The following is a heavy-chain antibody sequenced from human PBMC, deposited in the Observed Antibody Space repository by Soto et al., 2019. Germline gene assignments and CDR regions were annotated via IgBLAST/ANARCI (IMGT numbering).Heavy chain of an antibody. J-gene: IGHJ6*02. CDR3: ARYKARAQVGGNSYYIMDV. V-gene: IGHV1-69*12. CDR1: GGTFSTAA. D-gene: IGHD1-20*01. CDR2: IMPIFRTA. Sequence: QVQVVQSGAEVKKPGSSVKVSCKTSGGTFSTAAISWVRQAPGQGLEWMGGIMPIFRTADYAQQFQGRVTITAEEPASTAYLELSSLRSEDTAVYYGARYKARAQVGGNSYYIMDVWGPGTTVNVTS.